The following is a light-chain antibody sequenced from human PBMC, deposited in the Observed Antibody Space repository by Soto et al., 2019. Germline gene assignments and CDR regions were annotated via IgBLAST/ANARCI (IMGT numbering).Light chain of an antibody. J-gene: IGKJ2*02. CDR1: QSISSW. V-gene: IGKV1-5*03. CDR2: NAS. CDR3: QQRWT. Sequence: DIPMTQSPSTLSASVGDIVTITCRASQSISSWLAWYQQKPGKAPKLLIYNASSLESGVPSRFSGSGSGTEFTLTISSLQPDDFATYYCQQRWTFGKRTKLEIK.